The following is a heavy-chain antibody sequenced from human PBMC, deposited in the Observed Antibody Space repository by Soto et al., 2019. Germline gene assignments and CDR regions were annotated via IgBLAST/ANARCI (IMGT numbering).Heavy chain of an antibody. CDR3: ARAQFYSGSGNYHNLMFDP. J-gene: IGHJ5*02. CDR1: GGSIGGAGYS. V-gene: IGHV4-30-2*01. D-gene: IGHD3-10*01. Sequence: KTSETLSLTCAVSGGSIGGAGYSWSWIRQPPGGGLDWIGYIYESGTILYNPSLKTRLTISLNWSDRQFSLTLNSVTAADTAVYYCARAQFYSGSGNYHNLMFDPWGQGTQVTVSS. CDR2: IYESGTI.